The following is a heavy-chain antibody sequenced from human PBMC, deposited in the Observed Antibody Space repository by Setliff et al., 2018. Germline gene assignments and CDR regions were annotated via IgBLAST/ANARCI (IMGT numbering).Heavy chain of an antibody. V-gene: IGHV4-39*01. J-gene: IGHJ4*02. Sequence: SETLSLTCTVSGGSISSDTYYWGWIRQPPGKGLEWIGSIFHSGSTYYSPSLKSRVTISADTSKNQFSLKLTSVTAADTAVYYCARLSYYGSGSYYDFDSWGQGTLVTVSS. CDR3: ARLSYYGSGSYYDFDS. CDR1: GGSISSDTYY. CDR2: IFHSGST. D-gene: IGHD3-10*01.